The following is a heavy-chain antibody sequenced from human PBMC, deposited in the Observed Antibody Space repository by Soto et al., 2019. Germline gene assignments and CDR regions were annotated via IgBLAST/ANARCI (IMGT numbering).Heavy chain of an antibody. CDR2: ISGSGGGT. Sequence: GGSLRLSCAASGFTFSSFAISWVRQAPGKGLEWVSAISGSGGGTYYADSVKGRVTISRDNSKNTLYLQMNSLRAEDTAVYYCAKLGVAGTYDAFDVWGRGAMVTVSS. V-gene: IGHV3-23*01. CDR3: AKLGVAGTYDAFDV. CDR1: GFTFSSFA. J-gene: IGHJ3*01. D-gene: IGHD3-16*01.